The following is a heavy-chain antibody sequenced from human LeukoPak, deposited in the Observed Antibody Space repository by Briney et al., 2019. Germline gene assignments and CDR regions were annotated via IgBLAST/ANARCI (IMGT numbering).Heavy chain of an antibody. CDR2: IDPSDSYS. CDR1: GYSFTNNW. Sequence: GESLKISCKGSGYSFTNNWITWVRQMPGKGLEWMGRIDPSDSYSNYSPSFQGHVTISIDKSISTAYLQWSSLRASDTAVYYCARGRGWADYWGQGTLVTVSS. CDR3: ARGRGWADY. D-gene: IGHD6-19*01. V-gene: IGHV5-10-1*01. J-gene: IGHJ4*02.